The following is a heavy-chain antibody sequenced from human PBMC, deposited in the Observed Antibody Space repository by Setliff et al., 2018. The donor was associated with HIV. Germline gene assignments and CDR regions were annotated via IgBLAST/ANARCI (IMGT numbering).Heavy chain of an antibody. CDR1: GGSISTYY. CDR2: ISYSGNT. D-gene: IGHD4-4*01. Sequence: KTSETLSLTCTVSGGSISTYYWSWIRQPPGKGLEWIGYISYSGNTNYSPSLKSRVTISVDTSKNQFSLKLNSVTAADTAVYYCARVADDYSRYYHYMDVWGKGTTVTVSS. V-gene: IGHV4-59*01. CDR3: ARVADDYSRYYHYMDV. J-gene: IGHJ6*03.